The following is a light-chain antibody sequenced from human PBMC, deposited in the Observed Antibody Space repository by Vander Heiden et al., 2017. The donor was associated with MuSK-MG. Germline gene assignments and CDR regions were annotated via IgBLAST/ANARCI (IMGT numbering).Light chain of an antibody. J-gene: IGLJ2*01. CDR3: SSYTSSSVV. Sequence: QSALPRPASVSGSPGRSITISCTGPSIVVGGYNYGSWYQQHPGKAPKLMIYEVSNRSAGVSNRFSGSKSGNTASLTISGLQAEDEADYYCSSYTSSSVVFGGGTKLTVL. CDR1: SIVVGGYNY. V-gene: IGLV2-14*01. CDR2: EVS.